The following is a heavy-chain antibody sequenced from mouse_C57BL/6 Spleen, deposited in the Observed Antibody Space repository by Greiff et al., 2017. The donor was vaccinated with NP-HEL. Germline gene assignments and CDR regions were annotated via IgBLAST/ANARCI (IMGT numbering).Heavy chain of an antibody. V-gene: IGHV1-69*01. CDR2: IDPSDSYT. CDR1: GYTFTSYW. CDR3: ARSDYYYGSSLYWYFDV. Sequence: QVQLQQPGAELVMPGASVKLSCKASGYTFTSYWMHWVKQRPGQGLEWIGEIDPSDSYTNYNQKFKGKSTLTVDKSSSTAYMQLSSLTSEDSAVYYCARSDYYYGSSLYWYFDVWGTGTTVTVSS. J-gene: IGHJ1*03. D-gene: IGHD1-1*01.